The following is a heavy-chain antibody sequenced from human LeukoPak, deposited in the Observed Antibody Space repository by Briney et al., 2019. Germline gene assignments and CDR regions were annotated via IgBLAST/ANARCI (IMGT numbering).Heavy chain of an antibody. CDR1: GYTFTSYG. CDR3: ARGLITIFGVVTRGPDY. D-gene: IGHD3-3*01. V-gene: IGHV1-18*01. J-gene: IGHJ4*02. CDR2: ISAYNGNT. Sequence: GASVKVSCKASGYTFTSYGISWVRQAPGQGLEWMGWISAYNGNTNYAQKLQGRVTVTTDTSTSTAYMELRSLRSDDTAVYYCARGLITIFGVVTRGPDYWGQETLVTVSS.